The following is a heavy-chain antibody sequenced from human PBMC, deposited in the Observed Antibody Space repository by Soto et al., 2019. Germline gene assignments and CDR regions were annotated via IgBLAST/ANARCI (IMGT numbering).Heavy chain of an antibody. CDR3: ATGLVIDWFDP. J-gene: IGHJ5*02. D-gene: IGHD3-9*01. CDR2: IYYSGST. V-gene: IGHV4-59*01. Sequence: SETLSLTCTVSGGSISSYYWSWIRQPPGKGLEWIGYIYYSGSTNYNPSLKSRVTISVDTSKNQFSLKLSSVTAADTAVYYCATGLVIDWFDPWGQGTLVTVSS. CDR1: GGSISSYY.